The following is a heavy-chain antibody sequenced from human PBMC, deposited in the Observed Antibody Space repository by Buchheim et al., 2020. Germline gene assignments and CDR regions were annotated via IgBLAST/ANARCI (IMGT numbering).Heavy chain of an antibody. V-gene: IGHV1-46*01. CDR2: INPSGGST. CDR1: GYTFTSYY. J-gene: IGHJ6*02. CDR3: ARDRIHGSSWYPDLDYGMDV. D-gene: IGHD6-13*01. Sequence: QVQLVQSGAEVKKPGASVKVSCKASGYTFTSYYMHWVRQAPGQGLERMGIINPSGGSTSYAQKFQGRVTMTRDTSTSTVYMELSSLRSEDTAVYYCARDRIHGSSWYPDLDYGMDVWGQGTT.